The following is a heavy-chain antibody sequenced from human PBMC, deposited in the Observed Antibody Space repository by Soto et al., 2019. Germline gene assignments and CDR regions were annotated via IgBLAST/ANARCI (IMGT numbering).Heavy chain of an antibody. D-gene: IGHD4-17*01. CDR3: TTDPATVTTFGRLNYYYYGMDV. V-gene: IGHV3-15*01. CDR2: IKSKTDGGTT. J-gene: IGHJ6*02. Sequence: KAGGSLRLSCAASGFTFSNAWMSWVRQAPGKGLEWVGRIKSKTDGGTTDYAAPVKGRFTISRDDSKNTLYLQMNSLKTEDTAVYYCTTDPATVTTFGRLNYYYYGMDVWGQGTTVTVSS. CDR1: GFTFSNAW.